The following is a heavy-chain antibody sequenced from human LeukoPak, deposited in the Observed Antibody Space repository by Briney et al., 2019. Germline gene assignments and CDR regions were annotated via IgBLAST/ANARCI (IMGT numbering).Heavy chain of an antibody. CDR2: INPSGGST. D-gene: IGHD1-26*01. V-gene: IGHV1-46*01. CDR3: AISEAGATTFDY. J-gene: IGHJ4*02. Sequence: ASVKVSCKASGYTFTSYYMHWVRQAPGQGLEWMGIINPSGGSTSYAQKFQGRVTMTRDMSTSTVYMELSSLRSEDTAVYYCAISEAGATTFDYWGQGTLVTVSS. CDR1: GYTFTSYY.